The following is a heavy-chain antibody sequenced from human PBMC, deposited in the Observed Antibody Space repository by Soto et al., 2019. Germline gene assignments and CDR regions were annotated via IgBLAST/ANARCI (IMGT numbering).Heavy chain of an antibody. V-gene: IGHV4-39*01. Sequence: SETLCLTCTVSGGSISSCSYYWGWIRQPPGKGLEWIGSIYYSGSTYYNPSLKSRVTISVDTSKNQFSLKLSSVTAADTAVYYCESLQRWLVPFDYWGQGTLVSVSS. CDR1: GGSISSCSYY. J-gene: IGHJ4*02. D-gene: IGHD6-19*01. CDR3: ESLQRWLVPFDY. CDR2: IYYSGST.